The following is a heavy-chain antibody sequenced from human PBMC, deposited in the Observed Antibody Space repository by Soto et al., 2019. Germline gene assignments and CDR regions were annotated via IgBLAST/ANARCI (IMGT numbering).Heavy chain of an antibody. D-gene: IGHD6-13*01. CDR1: GGSISSSY. J-gene: IGHJ6*02. V-gene: IGHV4-59*01. CDR2: IYYSGST. Sequence: SETLSLTCTVSGGSISSSYWNWIRQPPGKGLEWIGYIYYSGSTNYNPSLKSRVAISVATSQNQFSLKLSSVTAAYTAAYYCASASAGFGSSWTPHMDDLGQGTMVTVSS. CDR3: ASASAGFGSSWTPHMDD.